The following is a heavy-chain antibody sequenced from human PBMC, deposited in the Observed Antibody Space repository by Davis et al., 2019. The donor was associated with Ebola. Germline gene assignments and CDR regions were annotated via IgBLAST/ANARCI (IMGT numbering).Heavy chain of an antibody. V-gene: IGHV4-59*01. CDR2: IYYSGST. CDR1: GVSIESYY. J-gene: IGHJ5*02. Sequence: MPSETLSLTCNVSGVSIESYYWSWIRQPPGKGLEWIGYIYYSGSTNYNPSLKSRVTISVDTSKNQFSLKLSSVTAADTAVYYCARALPRAAAQVGWFDPWGQGTLVTVSS. D-gene: IGHD6-13*01. CDR3: ARALPRAAAQVGWFDP.